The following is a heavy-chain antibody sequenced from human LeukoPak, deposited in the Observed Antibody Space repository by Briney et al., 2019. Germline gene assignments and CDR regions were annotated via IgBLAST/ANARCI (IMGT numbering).Heavy chain of an antibody. J-gene: IGHJ6*02. CDR3: ARDGIVVVVAATEYYYGMDV. Sequence: ASVKVSCKASGYTFTSYGISWVRQAPGQGLEWMGWISAYNGNTNYAQKLQGGVTMTTDTSTSTAYMELRSLRSDDTAVYYCARDGIVVVVAATEYYYGMDVWGQGTTVTVSS. CDR1: GYTFTSYG. CDR2: ISAYNGNT. D-gene: IGHD2-15*01. V-gene: IGHV1-18*01.